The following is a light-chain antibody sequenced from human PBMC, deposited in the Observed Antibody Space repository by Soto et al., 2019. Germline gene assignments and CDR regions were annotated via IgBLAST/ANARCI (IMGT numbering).Light chain of an antibody. V-gene: IGKV1-5*01. CDR1: QSISSW. CDR3: QQYNSYSWT. CDR2: DAS. J-gene: IGKJ1*01. Sequence: DIQMAQSPSTLAPSVGDRGTITCRASQSISSWLAWYQQKPGKPPKLLIYDASSLERGVPSRFSGSGSGTEFTLTISSLQPDDFATYYCQQYNSYSWTFGQGTKV.